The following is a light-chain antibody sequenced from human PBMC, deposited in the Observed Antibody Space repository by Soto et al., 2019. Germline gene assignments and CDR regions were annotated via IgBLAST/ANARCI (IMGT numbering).Light chain of an antibody. V-gene: IGKV3-15*01. CDR1: LTVSRN. J-gene: IGKJ1*01. CDR2: GAS. CDR3: QQYMSWPPWT. Sequence: ETVMTQSPGTLSVAPGERANLSCRASLTVSRNLAWYQQKPGQAPGLLIYGASTRAIGIPDRFSGSGARTEFTLTRSSLQTEDSAIYYCQQYMSWPPWTFGQGTRVEIK.